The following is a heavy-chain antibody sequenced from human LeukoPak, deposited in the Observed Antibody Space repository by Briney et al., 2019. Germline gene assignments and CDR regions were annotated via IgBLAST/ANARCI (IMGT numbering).Heavy chain of an antibody. CDR1: GGNLSSYA. CDR3: ARESRTVQMATSMHGHWFDP. V-gene: IGHV1-69*10. Sequence: ASVKVSCKASGGNLSSYAISWVRQAPGQGLEWIGGIIPILGTANYAQKFQGRVTMTRDTSISTAYMELSRLRSDDTAVYYCARESRTVQMATSMHGHWFDPWGQGTLVTVSS. CDR2: IIPILGTA. J-gene: IGHJ5*02. D-gene: IGHD5-24*01.